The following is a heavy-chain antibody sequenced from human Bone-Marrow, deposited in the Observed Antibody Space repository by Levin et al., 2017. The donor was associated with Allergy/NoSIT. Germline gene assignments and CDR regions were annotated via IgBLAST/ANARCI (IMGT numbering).Heavy chain of an antibody. Sequence: LRLSCAVSGGSITNDAYSWTWLRQPPGRGLEWIGYLYLSGTNSYNPSLKSRVAISGDMSKNQFSLKLTSVTAADSAVYYCARDWRSAFDIWGQGTMVTVSS. J-gene: IGHJ3*02. V-gene: IGHV4-30-2*01. D-gene: IGHD1-1*01. CDR3: ARDWRSAFDI. CDR2: LYLSGTN. CDR1: GGSITNDAYS.